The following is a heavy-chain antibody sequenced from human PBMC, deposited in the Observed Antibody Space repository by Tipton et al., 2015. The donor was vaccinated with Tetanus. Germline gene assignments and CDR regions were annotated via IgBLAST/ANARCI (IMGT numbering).Heavy chain of an antibody. CDR1: GFTFSSYN. CDR3: ARDRRSYIASAGYGMDV. CDR2: ISGTGTTV. V-gene: IGHV3-48*02. D-gene: IGHD6-13*01. J-gene: IGHJ6*02. Sequence: SLRLSCAASGFTFSSYNMNWVRQAPGKGLEWVSHISGTGTTVDYADSVKGRFTASRDNAKNSVYLQMSSLRDDDTAIYYCARDRRSYIASAGYGMDVWGQGTPVTASS.